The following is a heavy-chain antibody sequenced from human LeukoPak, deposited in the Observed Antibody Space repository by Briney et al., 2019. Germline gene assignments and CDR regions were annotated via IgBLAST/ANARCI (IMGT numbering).Heavy chain of an antibody. Sequence: ETLSLTCTVSGYSISSGYYWGWIRQPPGKGLEWIGSIYHSGSTYYNPSLRSRVTISVDTSKNQFSLKLSSVTAADTAVYYCARDPTYYYDSSGYYNWFDPWGQGTLVTVSS. D-gene: IGHD3-22*01. J-gene: IGHJ5*02. V-gene: IGHV4-38-2*02. CDR3: ARDPTYYYDSSGYYNWFDP. CDR2: IYHSGST. CDR1: GYSISSGYY.